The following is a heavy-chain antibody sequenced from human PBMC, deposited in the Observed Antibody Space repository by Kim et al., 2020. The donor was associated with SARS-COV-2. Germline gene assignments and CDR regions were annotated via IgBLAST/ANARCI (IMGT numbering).Heavy chain of an antibody. V-gene: IGHV3-23*01. D-gene: IGHD2-15*01. Sequence: DSVKGRFTISGDNSKNTLYLQMNSLRAEDTAVYYCAKGVVVVVAATGWFDPWGQGTLVTVSS. J-gene: IGHJ5*02. CDR3: AKGVVVVVAATGWFDP.